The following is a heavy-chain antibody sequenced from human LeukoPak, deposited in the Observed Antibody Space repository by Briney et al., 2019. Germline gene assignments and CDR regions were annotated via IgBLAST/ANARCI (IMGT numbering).Heavy chain of an antibody. D-gene: IGHD3-10*01. CDR3: ARDLSLTMVRGVID. CDR1: KLTFSNYW. V-gene: IGHV3-7*01. Sequence: GGTLRLFCAASKLTFSNYWMNWVRQAPGKGLEWVANIRQDGTERSYVDSAKGRFTISRDNAKNTLFLQMKSLRAEDRAVYYCARDLSLTMVRGVIDWGQGTLVTVSS. CDR2: IRQDGTER. J-gene: IGHJ4*02.